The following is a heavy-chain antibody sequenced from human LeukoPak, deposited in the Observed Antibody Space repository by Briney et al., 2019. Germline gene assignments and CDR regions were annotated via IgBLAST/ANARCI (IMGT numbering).Heavy chain of an antibody. J-gene: IGHJ4*02. D-gene: IGHD6-19*01. CDR1: GFTFSTYA. CDR3: AKDQRYSSGWYDY. Sequence: GGSLRLSCAASGFTFSTYAMSWVRQAPGKGLEWVSDISGSGGSAYYADSVKGRFTISRDNSKNTLYLQMNSLGAEDTAVYYCAKDQRYSSGWYDYWGQGTLVTVSS. V-gene: IGHV3-23*01. CDR2: ISGSGGSA.